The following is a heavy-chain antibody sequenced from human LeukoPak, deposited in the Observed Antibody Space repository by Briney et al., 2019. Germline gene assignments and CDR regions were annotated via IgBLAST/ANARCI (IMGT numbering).Heavy chain of an antibody. CDR2: ISYSGST. CDR1: GGSIGTYY. V-gene: IGHV4-59*01. J-gene: IGHJ5*02. CDR3: ARGGSGYALNWFDP. D-gene: IGHD5-12*01. Sequence: PSETLSLTCSVSGGSIGTYYWNWIRQPPGKGLEWIGHISYSGSTNYNPSLKSRVTISVDTSKNQFSLKLSSVTAADTAVYYCARGGSGYALNWFDPWGQGTLVTVSS.